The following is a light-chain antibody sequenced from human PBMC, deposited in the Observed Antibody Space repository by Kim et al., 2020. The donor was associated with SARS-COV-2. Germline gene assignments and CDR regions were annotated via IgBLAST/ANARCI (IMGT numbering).Light chain of an antibody. J-gene: IGLJ2*01. Sequence: QSITISCTGTSSDVGGYNYVSWYQQHPGKAPKPMIYDVSNRPSGVSNRFSDSKSGNTASLTISGLQAEDEADYYCSSYTSSSTDVVFGGGTQLTVL. CDR1: SSDVGGYNY. CDR2: DVS. V-gene: IGLV2-14*03. CDR3: SSYTSSSTDVV.